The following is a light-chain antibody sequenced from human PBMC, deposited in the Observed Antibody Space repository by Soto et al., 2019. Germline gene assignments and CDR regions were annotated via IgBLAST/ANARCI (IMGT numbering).Light chain of an antibody. CDR2: DAS. CDR1: QTITNNY. J-gene: IGKJ1*01. CDR3: KQYSSSPLT. Sequence: EIVLTHSPGTLSLSPGERATLSCRASQTITNNYLAWYQQKPGQAPRLVIYDASSRATGIPDRFSASGSGTDFTLTISRLEPEDVAVYYCKQYSSSPLTFGQGTKVDIK. V-gene: IGKV3-20*01.